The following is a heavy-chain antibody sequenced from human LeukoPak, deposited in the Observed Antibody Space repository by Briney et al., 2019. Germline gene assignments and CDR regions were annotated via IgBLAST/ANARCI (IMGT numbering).Heavy chain of an antibody. CDR1: GFTFSSYA. V-gene: IGHV3-64*01. CDR3: ARDRGDSSSSSYFDY. J-gene: IGHJ4*02. CDR2: ISSNGGST. D-gene: IGHD6-6*01. Sequence: PGGSLRLSCAASGFTFSSYAMHWVRQAPGKGLEYVSAISSNGGSTYYANSVKGRFTISRDHSKNTPYLQMGSLRAEDMAVYYCARDRGDSSSSSYFDYWGQGTLVTVSS.